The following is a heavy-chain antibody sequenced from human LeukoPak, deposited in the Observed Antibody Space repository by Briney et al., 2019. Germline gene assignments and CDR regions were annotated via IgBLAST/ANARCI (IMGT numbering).Heavy chain of an antibody. V-gene: IGHV3-53*04. CDR1: GFTVSSNY. CDR2: IYSGGST. CDR3: QKHYYDSSGRQTIDY. Sequence: GGSLRLSCAASGFTVSSNYMSWVRQAPGKGLEWVSVIYSGGSTYYADSVKGRFTISRHNSKNTLYHQMNSLRAEDTAVYYCQKHYYDSSGRQTIDYWGQGTLVTVSS. D-gene: IGHD3-22*01. J-gene: IGHJ4*02.